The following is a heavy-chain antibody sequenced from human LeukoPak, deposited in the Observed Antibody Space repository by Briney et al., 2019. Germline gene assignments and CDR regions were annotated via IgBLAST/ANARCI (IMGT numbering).Heavy chain of an antibody. CDR1: GGSISSGSYY. D-gene: IGHD7-27*01. Sequence: KSSQTLSLTCTVSGGSISSGSYYWSWIRQPAGKGLEWIGRIYTGGSTNYNPSLKSRVTISVDTSKHQFSLKLSSVTAADTAVYYCARDLGYDAFDIWGQGTMVTVSS. CDR2: IYTGGST. J-gene: IGHJ3*02. CDR3: ARDLGYDAFDI. V-gene: IGHV4-61*02.